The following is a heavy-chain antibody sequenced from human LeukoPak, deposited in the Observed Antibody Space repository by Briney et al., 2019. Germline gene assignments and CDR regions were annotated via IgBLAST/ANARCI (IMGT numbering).Heavy chain of an antibody. CDR1: ENTFTNYY. V-gene: IGHV1-18*04. D-gene: IGHD6-13*01. CDR2: ISAYNGNT. Sequence: ASVKVSCKASENTFTNYYMHWVRQAPGQGLEWMGWISAYNGNTNYAQKLQGRVTMTTDTSTSTAYMELRSLRSDDTAVYYCARISSSWYTNYWGQGTLVTVSS. J-gene: IGHJ4*02. CDR3: ARISSSWYTNY.